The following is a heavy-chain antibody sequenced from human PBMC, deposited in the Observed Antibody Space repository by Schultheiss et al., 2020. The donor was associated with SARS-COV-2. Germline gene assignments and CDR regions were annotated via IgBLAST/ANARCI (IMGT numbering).Heavy chain of an antibody. Sequence: ASVKVSCKASGGTFSSYAISWVRQAPGQGLEWMGWINPNSGGTNYAQKFQGWVTMTRDTSISTAYMELSRLRSDDTAVYYCARDSYEGGAFDIWGQGTMVTVSS. J-gene: IGHJ3*02. CDR2: INPNSGGT. CDR1: GGTFSSYA. CDR3: ARDSYEGGAFDI. V-gene: IGHV1-2*04. D-gene: IGHD3-16*01.